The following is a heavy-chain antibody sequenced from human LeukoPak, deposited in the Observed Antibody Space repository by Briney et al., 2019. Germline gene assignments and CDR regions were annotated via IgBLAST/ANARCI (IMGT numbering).Heavy chain of an antibody. CDR2: ISSSGGST. CDR1: GFTLSSYA. J-gene: IGHJ4*02. CDR3: AKVRGKAAAGRGDYFDY. D-gene: IGHD6-13*01. Sequence: GGSLRLSCAASGFTLSSYAMSWVRQAPGKGLQWVSGISSSGGSTYYVDSVKGRFTISRDNSKNTLYLQMNSLRAEDTAVYYCAKVRGKAAAGRGDYFDYWGQGTLVTVSS. V-gene: IGHV3-23*01.